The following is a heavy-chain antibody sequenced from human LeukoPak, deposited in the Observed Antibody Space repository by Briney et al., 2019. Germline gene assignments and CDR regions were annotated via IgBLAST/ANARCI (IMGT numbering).Heavy chain of an antibody. D-gene: IGHD3-22*01. J-gene: IGHJ6*02. CDR1: GFTFSSYG. V-gene: IGHV3-30*03. CDR3: ASRSGYYYYYYGMDV. Sequence: GRSLRLSCAASGFTFSSYGMHWVRQAPGKGLEWVAVISYDGSNKYYADSVKGRFTISRDNSKNTLYLQMNSLRAEDTAVYYCASRSGYYYYYYGMDVWGQGTTVTVSS. CDR2: ISYDGSNK.